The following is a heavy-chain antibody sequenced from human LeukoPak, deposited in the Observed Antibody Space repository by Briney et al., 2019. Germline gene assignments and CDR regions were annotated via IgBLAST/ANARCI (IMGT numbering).Heavy chain of an antibody. CDR3: AKGVPSGVAVPPAQS. V-gene: IGHV3-23*01. D-gene: IGHD3-3*01. CDR2: ISGSGGST. Sequence: GGSLRLSRAASGFTFSSYAMSWVRQAPGKGLEWVSAISGSGGSTYYADSVKGRFTISRDNSKNTLYLQMNSLRAEDTAVYYCAKGVPSGVAVPPAQSWGQGTLVTVSS. CDR1: GFTFSSYA. J-gene: IGHJ4*02.